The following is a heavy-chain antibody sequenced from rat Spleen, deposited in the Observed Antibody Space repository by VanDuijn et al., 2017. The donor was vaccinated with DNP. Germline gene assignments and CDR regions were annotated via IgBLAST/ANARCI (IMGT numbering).Heavy chain of an antibody. V-gene: IGHV3-1*01. J-gene: IGHJ2*01. Sequence: SGPGLVKPSQSLSLTCSVTGYSIANNYWGWIRKFPGNKMEWIGHISYSGSATYNPSLKSRISITRDTSKNQFFLQLSSVTTEDTATYYCARWTYYFDYWGQGVMVTVSS. CDR3: ARWTYYFDY. CDR2: ISYSGSA. CDR1: GYSIANNY.